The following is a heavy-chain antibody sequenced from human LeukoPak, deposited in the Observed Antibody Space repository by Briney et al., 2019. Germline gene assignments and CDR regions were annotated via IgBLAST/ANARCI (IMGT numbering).Heavy chain of an antibody. J-gene: IGHJ5*02. V-gene: IGHV3-23*01. CDR3: AKGQQWLVRGDWFDP. CDR1: GFTFGSYA. D-gene: IGHD6-19*01. CDR2: ISGSGGST. Sequence: GGSLRLSCAASGFTFGSYAMSWVRQAPGKGLEWVSAISGSGGSTYYADSVKGRFTISRDNSKNTLYLQMNSLRAEDTAVYYCAKGQQWLVRGDWFDPWGQGTLVTVSS.